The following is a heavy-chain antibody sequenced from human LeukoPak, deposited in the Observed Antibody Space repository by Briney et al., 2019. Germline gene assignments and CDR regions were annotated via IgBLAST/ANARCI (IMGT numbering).Heavy chain of an antibody. J-gene: IGHJ4*02. CDR1: GGSISNYY. D-gene: IGHD3-16*01. V-gene: IGHV4-59*12. CDR3: ARGYERFPDY. CDR2: IYYSGNT. Sequence: SETLSLTCTVSGGSISNYYWSWIRQPPGKGLEWIGYIYYSGNTNSNPSLKSRVTMSVNTSKNQFSLKLSSVTAADTAVYYCARGYERFPDYWGQGTLVTVSS.